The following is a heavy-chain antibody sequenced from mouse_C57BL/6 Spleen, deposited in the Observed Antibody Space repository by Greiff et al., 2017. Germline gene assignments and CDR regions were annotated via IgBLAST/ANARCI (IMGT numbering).Heavy chain of an antibody. Sequence: DVQLQESGPELVKPGASVKISCKASGYSFTGYYMNWVKQSPEKSLEWIGEINPSTGGTTYNQKFKAKATLTVDKSSSTAYMQLKSLTSEDSAVYYCASVPYDSIDYWGQGTTLTVSS. CDR3: ASVPYDSIDY. D-gene: IGHD2-4*01. CDR1: GYSFTGYY. V-gene: IGHV1-42*01. CDR2: INPSTGGT. J-gene: IGHJ2*01.